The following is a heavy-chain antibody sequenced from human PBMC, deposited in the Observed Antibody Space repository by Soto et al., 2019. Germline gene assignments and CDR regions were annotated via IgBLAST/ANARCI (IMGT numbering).Heavy chain of an antibody. CDR2: IYYSGTT. Sequence: PSETLSLTCTVSGDSITSNGYFWAWIRQPPGKGLEWIGSIYYSGTTYYNPSLKSRVTISVDRSKNQFSLKLSSVTAADTAVYYCTRQFSLDSFAYWGQRALVTRSS. CDR1: GDSITSNGYF. CDR3: TRQFSLDSFAY. V-gene: IGHV4-39*01. J-gene: IGHJ4*02.